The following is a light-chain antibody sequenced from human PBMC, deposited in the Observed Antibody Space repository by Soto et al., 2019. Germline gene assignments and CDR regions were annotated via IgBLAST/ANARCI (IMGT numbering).Light chain of an antibody. CDR1: QSVAGNY. Sequence: IVLTQSPGTLSLSPGDRATLSCGASQSVAGNYLAWYQQKPGQAPRLLIYGATTRASGIPDRFSGSGAGKYFPLTISRLEPEDCAVYYCQQYSTSFTFGHGTTVDI. V-gene: IGKV3-20*01. J-gene: IGKJ3*01. CDR3: QQYSTSFT. CDR2: GAT.